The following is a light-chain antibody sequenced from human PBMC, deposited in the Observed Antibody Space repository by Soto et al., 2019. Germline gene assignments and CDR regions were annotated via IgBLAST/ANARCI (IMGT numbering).Light chain of an antibody. CDR1: ESIATW. V-gene: IGKV1-5*01. CDR2: DAS. CDR3: YQYNSY. J-gene: IGKJ2*01. Sequence: DVHMTQSPSTLSASVGDRVTITCRASESIATWLAWYQQKPGKAPKLLIYDASRLESGVPSRFSGGGSGKGLTLTISDLQPDDYAPYYCYQYNSYFGQGTKLEI.